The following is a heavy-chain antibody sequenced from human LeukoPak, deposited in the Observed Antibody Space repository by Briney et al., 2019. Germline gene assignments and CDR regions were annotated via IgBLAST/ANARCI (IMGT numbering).Heavy chain of an antibody. CDR1: GFTFSSYW. D-gene: IGHD4-17*01. CDR3: ATSRSFTTVREFDH. Sequence: GGSLRLSCVASGFTFSSYWMSWVRQAPGKGLEGVANINQDGSKKYYVDSVRGRFTISRDNAKNSLYLQMDSLRVEDTAMYHCATSRSFTTVREFDHWGQGTLVTVSS. J-gene: IGHJ4*02. V-gene: IGHV3-7*01. CDR2: INQDGSKK.